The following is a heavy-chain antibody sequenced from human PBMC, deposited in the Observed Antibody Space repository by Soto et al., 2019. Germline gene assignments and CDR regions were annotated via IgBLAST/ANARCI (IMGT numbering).Heavy chain of an antibody. CDR1: GGTFSSYA. CDR2: IVPMFGIP. CDR3: GGAYNSRSAGEYYYYMDV. Sequence: QVQLVQSGAEVKKPGSSVKVSCKASGGTFSSYAINWVRQAPGQGLEWMGRIVPMFGIPNFAPKFQGRVTRAAERSTTTAKVELSSRRSEDAAEYCCGGAYNSRSAGEYYYYMDVWGKGTTVTVSS. J-gene: IGHJ6*03. D-gene: IGHD6-6*01. V-gene: IGHV1-69*02.